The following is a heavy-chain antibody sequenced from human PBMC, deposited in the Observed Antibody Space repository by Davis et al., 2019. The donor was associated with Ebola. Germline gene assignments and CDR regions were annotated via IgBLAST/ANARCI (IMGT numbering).Heavy chain of an antibody. Sequence: GESLKISCAASGFTFSSNYMSWVRQAPGKGLEWVSVIYSGGSTYYADSVKGRFTISRDNSKNTLYLQMNSLRAEDTAVYYCARDLKDYSNYNNWFDPWGQGTLVTVSS. CDR2: IYSGGST. CDR1: GFTFSSNY. CDR3: ARDLKDYSNYNNWFDP. J-gene: IGHJ5*02. D-gene: IGHD4-11*01. V-gene: IGHV3-53*01.